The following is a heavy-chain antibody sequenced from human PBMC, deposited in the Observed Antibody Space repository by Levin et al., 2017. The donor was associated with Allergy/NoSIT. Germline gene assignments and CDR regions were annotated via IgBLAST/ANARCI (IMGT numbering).Heavy chain of an antibody. CDR1: GGTFSSYA. CDR3: AREDYGGNPIYYYGMDV. V-gene: IGHV1-69*04. CDR2: IIPILGIA. J-gene: IGHJ6*02. Sequence: SVKVSCKASGGTFSSYAISWVRQAPGQGLEWMGRIIPILGIANYAQKFQGRVTITADKSTSTAYMELSSLRSEDTAVYYCAREDYGGNPIYYYGMDVWGQGTTVTVSS. D-gene: IGHD4-23*01.